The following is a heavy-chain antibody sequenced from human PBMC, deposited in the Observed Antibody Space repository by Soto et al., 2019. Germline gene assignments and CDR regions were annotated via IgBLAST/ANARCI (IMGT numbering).Heavy chain of an antibody. CDR3: EKDVEGDFWSGYFDY. V-gene: IGHV3-23*01. J-gene: IGHJ4*02. Sequence: EVQLLESGGDLVQPGGSLRLSCAASGFTFNNYALSWVRQAPGKGLEWVSAISGSGGSTYSADSVKGRFTISRDNSKNTLYLQMNSLRAEDTAVYFCEKDVEGDFWSGYFDYWGQGTLVTVSS. D-gene: IGHD3-3*01. CDR2: ISGSGGST. CDR1: GFTFNNYA.